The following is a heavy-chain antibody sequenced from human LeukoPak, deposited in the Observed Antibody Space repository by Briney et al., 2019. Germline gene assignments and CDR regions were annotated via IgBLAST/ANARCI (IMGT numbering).Heavy chain of an antibody. CDR1: GFTFSSYA. V-gene: IGHV3-23*01. CDR2: ISGSGGST. Sequence: GGSLRLSCAASGFTFSSYAMSWVRQAPGKGLEWVSAISGSGGSTYYADSVKGRLTISRDNSKNTLYLQMNSLRAEDTAVYYCVKGRWVTPQYYFDYWDQGTLVTVSS. J-gene: IGHJ4*02. CDR3: VKGRWVTPQYYFDY. D-gene: IGHD4-23*01.